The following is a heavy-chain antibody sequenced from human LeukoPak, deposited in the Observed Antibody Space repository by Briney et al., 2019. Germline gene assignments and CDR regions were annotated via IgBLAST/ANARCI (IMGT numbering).Heavy chain of an antibody. Sequence: ASVKVSCKASGYTFTSYGISWVRLAPGQGLEWMGWISAYNGNTNYAQKLQGRVTMTTDTSTSTAYMELRSLRSDDTAVYYCARDLPIAAGHNWFDPWGQGTLVTVSS. V-gene: IGHV1-18*01. D-gene: IGHD6-13*01. CDR3: ARDLPIAAGHNWFDP. CDR1: GYTFTSYG. CDR2: ISAYNGNT. J-gene: IGHJ5*02.